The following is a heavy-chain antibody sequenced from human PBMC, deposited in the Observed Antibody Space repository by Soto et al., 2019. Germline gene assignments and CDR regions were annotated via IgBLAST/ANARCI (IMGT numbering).Heavy chain of an antibody. CDR2: IKSKTDGGTS. V-gene: IGHV3-15*07. J-gene: IGHJ4*02. CDR1: GFTFSNAW. CDR3: TTKRRSSGWFILGY. Sequence: EVQLVESGGGLVKPGGSLRLSCAASGFTFSNAWMNWVHQAPGKGLEWVGRIKSKTDGGTSDYAAPVKGRFTISRDDSKNTLYLQMNSLKTEDTAVYYCTTKRRSSGWFILGYWGQGTLVTVSS. D-gene: IGHD6-19*01.